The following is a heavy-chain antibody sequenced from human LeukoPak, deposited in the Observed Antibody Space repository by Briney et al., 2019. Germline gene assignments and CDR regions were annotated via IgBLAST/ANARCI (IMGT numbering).Heavy chain of an antibody. CDR3: ASSLGGYNPRDYYYYMDV. Sequence: SVKVSCKASGGTFSSYAISWVRQAPGQGLEWMGGIIPILGTANYAQKFHGRVTITADESTSTAYMELSSLRSEDTAVYYCASSLGGYNPRDYYYYMDVWGKGTTVTVSS. V-gene: IGHV1-69*01. CDR2: IIPILGTA. D-gene: IGHD5-24*01. CDR1: GGTFSSYA. J-gene: IGHJ6*03.